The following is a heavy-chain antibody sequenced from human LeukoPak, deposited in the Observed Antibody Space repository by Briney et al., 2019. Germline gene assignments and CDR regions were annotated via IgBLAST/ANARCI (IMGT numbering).Heavy chain of an antibody. CDR1: GFTFSSYR. Sequence: GGSLRLSCAASGFTFSSYRMSWVRQAPGKGLEWVSYISSSSSTIYYADSVKGRFTISRDNAKNSLYLQMNSLRAEDTAVYYCAREVGGFDYWGQGTLVTVSS. J-gene: IGHJ4*02. V-gene: IGHV3-48*04. D-gene: IGHD2-2*01. CDR3: AREVGGFDY. CDR2: ISSSSSTI.